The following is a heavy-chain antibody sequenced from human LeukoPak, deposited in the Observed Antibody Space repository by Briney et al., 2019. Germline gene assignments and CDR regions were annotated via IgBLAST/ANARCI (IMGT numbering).Heavy chain of an antibody. V-gene: IGHV3-33*01. CDR3: ATGVYNSDGSYFHY. Sequence: GGSLRLSCAASGFSFSTYGMHWVRQAPGKGLEWVAAIWNDGSSKYYADSVKGRFTISRDNAKNTLFVQMSSLRADDTAVYYCATGVYNSDGSYFHYWGQGTLVTVSS. CDR1: GFSFSTYG. J-gene: IGHJ4*02. D-gene: IGHD3-22*01. CDR2: IWNDGSSK.